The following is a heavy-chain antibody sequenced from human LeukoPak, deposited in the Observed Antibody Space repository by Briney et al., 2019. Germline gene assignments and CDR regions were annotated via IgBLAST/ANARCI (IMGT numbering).Heavy chain of an antibody. CDR3: ARDGADSSSWCDY. CDR1: GFTFSSYS. Sequence: GGSLRLSCAASGFTFSSYSMNWVRQAPGKGLEWVSSISSSSSYIYYADSVKGRFTISRDNAKNSLYLQMNSLRAEDTAVYYCARDGADSSSWCDYWGQGTLVTVSS. V-gene: IGHV3-21*01. CDR2: ISSSSSYI. J-gene: IGHJ4*02. D-gene: IGHD6-13*01.